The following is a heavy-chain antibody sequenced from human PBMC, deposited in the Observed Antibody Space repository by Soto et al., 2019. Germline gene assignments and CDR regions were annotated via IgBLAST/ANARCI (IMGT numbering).Heavy chain of an antibody. V-gene: IGHV3-9*01. J-gene: IGHJ4*02. CDR2: ISWNSGSI. Sequence: EVQLVESGGGLVQPGRSLRLSCAASGFTFDDYAMHWVRQAPGKGLEWVSGISWNSGSIGYADSVKGRFTISRDNAKNSLYLQMNSLRAEDTALYYCAKDTLLVAGTGVSGYWGQGTLVTVSS. CDR3: AKDTLLVAGTGVSGY. CDR1: GFTFDDYA. D-gene: IGHD6-19*01.